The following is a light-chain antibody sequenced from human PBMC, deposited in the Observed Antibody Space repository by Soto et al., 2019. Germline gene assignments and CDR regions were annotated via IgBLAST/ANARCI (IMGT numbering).Light chain of an antibody. CDR3: QSYDSILSGVV. CDR1: SSNIGLGYD. Sequence: QSALTQPPSVSGAPGQRVTISCTGSSSNIGLGYDVHWYQQLPGTAPKLLIYGNSDRPSGVPDRFSGSKSGTSASLAITGLQGEDEADYYCQSYDSILSGVVFGGGTKLTVL. J-gene: IGLJ2*01. CDR2: GNS. V-gene: IGLV1-40*01.